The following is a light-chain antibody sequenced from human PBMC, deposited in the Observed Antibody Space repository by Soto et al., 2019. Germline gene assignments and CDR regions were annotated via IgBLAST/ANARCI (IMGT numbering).Light chain of an antibody. V-gene: IGKV1D-16*01. CDR2: AAS. CDR1: QDISWW. Sequence: IQMTQSPSSLSASVGDRVTITCRASQDISWWLAWYQQKPEKAPKSLIYAASSLQSGVPSRFSGNGSGTDFTHSISSLQPEDVATYYCHQYNSHWWTCGQGTKLEIK. J-gene: IGKJ2*02. CDR3: HQYNSHWWT.